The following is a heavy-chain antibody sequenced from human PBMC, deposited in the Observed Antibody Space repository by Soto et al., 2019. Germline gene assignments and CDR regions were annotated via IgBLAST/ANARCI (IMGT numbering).Heavy chain of an antibody. CDR1: GGSIDSGGYS. Sequence: QLQLQESGSGLVKPSQTLSLTCAVSGGSIDSGGYSWNWIRQPPGKGLEWIGYIYHTGAAHYNASLEGRVSLSVDMSKNQFSLQMTSVTAADTAVYYCVRASYILPFDPWGQGIFVTVS. CDR3: VRASYILPFDP. J-gene: IGHJ5*02. V-gene: IGHV4-30-2*01. CDR2: IYHTGAA. D-gene: IGHD2-21*01.